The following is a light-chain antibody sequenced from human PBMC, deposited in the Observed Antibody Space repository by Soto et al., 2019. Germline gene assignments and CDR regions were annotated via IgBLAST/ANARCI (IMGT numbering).Light chain of an antibody. Sequence: EVVLTQSPPSLPVTLGQPASMSCGSSQSLVYSDGNTYFHWFHQRPGQSPRRLIYKVCNRDSGVPDRFSVSGSGTDFTLKISGVEAEDVGIYYCMQGSHWPYTFGQGTKLEI. CDR1: QSLVYSDGNTY. J-gene: IGKJ2*01. V-gene: IGKV2-30*01. CDR2: KVC. CDR3: MQGSHWPYT.